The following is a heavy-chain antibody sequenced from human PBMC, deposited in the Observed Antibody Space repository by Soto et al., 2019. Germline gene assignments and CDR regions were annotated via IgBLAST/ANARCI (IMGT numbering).Heavy chain of an antibody. Sequence: GGSLRLSCAASGFTFSSYAMSWVRQAPGKGLEWVSAISGSGGSTYYADSVKGRFTISRDNSKNTLYLQMNSLRAEDTAVYYCAKDGDYDFWSGYPPAPLLAYYYYGMDVWGQGTTVTVSS. V-gene: IGHV3-23*01. CDR3: AKDGDYDFWSGYPPAPLLAYYYYGMDV. CDR1: GFTFSSYA. CDR2: ISGSGGST. D-gene: IGHD3-3*01. J-gene: IGHJ6*02.